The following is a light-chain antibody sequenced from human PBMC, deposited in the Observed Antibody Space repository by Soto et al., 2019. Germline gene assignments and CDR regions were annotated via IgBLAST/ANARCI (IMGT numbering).Light chain of an antibody. Sequence: QSALTQPRSVSGSPGQSVTISCTRTSNYVSWYQQHPGQAPKLMIYDVNKRPSGVPDRFSGSKSGNTASLTISGLQAEDEADYYCCSFAGSYTSYVFGAGTKVTDL. J-gene: IGLJ1*01. CDR2: DVN. CDR3: CSFAGSYTSYV. CDR1: SNY. V-gene: IGLV2-11*01.